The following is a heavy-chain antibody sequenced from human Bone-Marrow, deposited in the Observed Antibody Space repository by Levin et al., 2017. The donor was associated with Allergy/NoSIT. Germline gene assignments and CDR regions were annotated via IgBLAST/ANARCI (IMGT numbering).Heavy chain of an antibody. J-gene: IGHJ5*02. CDR2: IDTKTGNP. D-gene: IGHD3/OR15-3a*01. V-gene: IGHV7-4-1*02. Sequence: SFSPFSLSSLNWLRQAPGQGLEWMGWIDTKTGNPTYAQCFTWRFVFSLSPSVTTAYLQISSLKAEDTAVYYCARPLDGHNWFDPWGQGTLVTVSS. CDR1: FSPFSLSS. CDR3: ARPLDGHNWFDP.